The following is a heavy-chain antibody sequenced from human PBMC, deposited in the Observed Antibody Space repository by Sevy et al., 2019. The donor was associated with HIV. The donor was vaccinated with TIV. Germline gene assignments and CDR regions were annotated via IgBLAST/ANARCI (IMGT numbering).Heavy chain of an antibody. V-gene: IGHV4-59*01. CDR1: GGSISNFY. D-gene: IGHD3-3*01. CDR2: IYYSAST. J-gene: IGHJ6*02. Sequence: SETLSLTCTVSGGSISNFYWSWIRQPPGKGLEWIGNIYYSASTNYNPSLKSRVTISVDTSKNQLSLRLNSVTAADTAGYYGAGEPAYYDIWSGYAYGMDVWDQGTTVTVSS. CDR3: AGEPAYYDIWSGYAYGMDV.